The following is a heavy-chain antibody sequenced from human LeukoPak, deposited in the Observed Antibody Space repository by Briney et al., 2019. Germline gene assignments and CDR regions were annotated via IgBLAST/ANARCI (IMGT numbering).Heavy chain of an antibody. CDR3: ARDDSSARANY. CDR1: GFTFSNYW. V-gene: IGHV3-74*01. D-gene: IGHD3-22*01. J-gene: IGHJ4*02. CDR2: VNDDGSTT. Sequence: GGSLRLSCAASGFTFSNYWMHWVRQAPGKGLVWVSLVNDDGSTTVYADSVKGRSTISRDNAKNTLYLQMNSLRAEDTAVYYCARDDSSARANYWGQGALVTVSS.